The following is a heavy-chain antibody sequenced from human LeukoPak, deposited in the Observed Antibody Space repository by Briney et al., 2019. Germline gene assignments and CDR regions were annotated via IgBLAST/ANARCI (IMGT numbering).Heavy chain of an antibody. CDR1: GYTFTGYY. CDR3: ARIGISARGTNFHH. CDR2: INPDSGGT. V-gene: IGHV1-2*02. J-gene: IGHJ1*01. D-gene: IGHD6-13*01. Sequence: ASVKVSCKASGYTFTGYYMHWVRQAPGQGLEWMGWINPDSGGTNYAQNFQGRVTMTRDTSISTAYMELSRLRSDDTALYYCARIGISARGTNFHHWGQGTLVTVSS.